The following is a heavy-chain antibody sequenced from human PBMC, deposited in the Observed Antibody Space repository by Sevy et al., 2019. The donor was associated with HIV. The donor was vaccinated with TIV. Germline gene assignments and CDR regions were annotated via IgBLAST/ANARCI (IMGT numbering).Heavy chain of an antibody. J-gene: IGHJ3*02. CDR1: GFTFSTYT. CDR3: ARPYGSGSWEAFDI. CDR2: ISGSSNYV. D-gene: IGHD3-10*01. V-gene: IGHV3-21*01. Sequence: GSLRLSCAASGFTFSTYTMNWVRQAPGKGLEWVSSISGSSNYVYYADSLKGRFTISRDNAKNSLYLQMNSLRAEDTAVYYCARPYGSGSWEAFDIWGQGTMVTVSS.